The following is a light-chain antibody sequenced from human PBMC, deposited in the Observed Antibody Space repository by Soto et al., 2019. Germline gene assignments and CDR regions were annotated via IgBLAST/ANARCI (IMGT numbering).Light chain of an antibody. V-gene: IGKV3D-15*01. J-gene: IGKJ5*01. CDR1: QSVSNN. Sequence: DIVVTQSPLTLPVTPGETASISCRSSQSVSNNLAWYQQKPGQAPRLLISGASTRATGIPARFSGSGSETEFTLTISSLKSEDFGVYYCQQYHKWPPITFGQGTRLEIK. CDR3: QQYHKWPPIT. CDR2: GAS.